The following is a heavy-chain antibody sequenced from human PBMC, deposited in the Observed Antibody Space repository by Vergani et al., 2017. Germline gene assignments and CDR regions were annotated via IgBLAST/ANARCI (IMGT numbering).Heavy chain of an antibody. J-gene: IGHJ4*02. CDR3: ARHFRGWGIDD. D-gene: IGHD3-16*01. Sequence: QVQLVESGGGVVQRWGSLRLSCATSGFTLSSYDMQWIRQGPSKGLEFVAFIQFDGSNQYYADPVKGRFTLARDFSKNTLYRQMNSLRTDDTATYYCARHFRGWGIDDLGQGTQVIVSS. V-gene: IGHV3-30*02. CDR2: IQFDGSNQ. CDR1: GFTLSSYD.